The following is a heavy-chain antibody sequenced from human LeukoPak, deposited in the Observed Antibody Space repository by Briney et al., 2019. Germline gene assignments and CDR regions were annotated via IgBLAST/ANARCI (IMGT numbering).Heavy chain of an antibody. CDR2: IYYSGST. CDR3: ARVVNVVVPAASSSSSWYENWFDP. J-gene: IGHJ5*02. Sequence: PSETLSLTCTVSGGSISSGGYYWSWIRQHPGKGLEWIGYIYYSGSTYYNPSLKSRVTISVDTSKNQFSLKLSSVTAADTAVYYCARVVNVVVPAASSSSSWYENWFDPWGQGTLVTVSS. V-gene: IGHV4-31*03. D-gene: IGHD2-2*01. CDR1: GGSISSGGYY.